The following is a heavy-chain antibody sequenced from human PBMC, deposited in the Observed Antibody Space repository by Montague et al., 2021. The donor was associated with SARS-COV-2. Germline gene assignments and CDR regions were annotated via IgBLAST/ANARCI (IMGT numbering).Heavy chain of an antibody. J-gene: IGHJ6*02. Sequence: SLRLSCSASGFTFSTYGMYWVRQPPGKGLEWVSEIHGRGDGTYYXDPVKGRFTISRDNSKNTLYLQMNSLRGEDTAVYYCARDQNYGMDVWGQGTTVIVSS. CDR1: GFTFSTYG. CDR2: IHGRGDGT. CDR3: ARDQNYGMDV. V-gene: IGHV3-23*01.